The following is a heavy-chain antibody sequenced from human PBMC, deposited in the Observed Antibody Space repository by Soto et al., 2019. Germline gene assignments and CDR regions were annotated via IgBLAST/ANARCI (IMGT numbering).Heavy chain of an antibody. CDR1: GGSISSGGYS. D-gene: IGHD1-26*01. Sequence: SETLSLTCAVSGGSISSGGYSWSWIRQPPGKGLEWIGYIYHSGSTYYNPSLKSRVTISVDRSKNQFSLKLSSVTAADTAVYYFAKVFPQEWGKDYYYGMDVWGKGTTVTVSS. CDR3: AKVFPQEWGKDYYYGMDV. V-gene: IGHV4-30-2*01. J-gene: IGHJ6*04. CDR2: IYHSGST.